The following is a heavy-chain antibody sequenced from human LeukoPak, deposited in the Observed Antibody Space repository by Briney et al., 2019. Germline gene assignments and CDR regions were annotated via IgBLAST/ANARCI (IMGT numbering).Heavy chain of an antibody. V-gene: IGHV3-21*01. CDR2: ISSSSSYI. CDR3: ARNPPRLNYDILTGYRNDAFDI. J-gene: IGHJ3*02. Sequence: GGSLRLSCAASGFTFSSYSMNWVRQAPGKGLEWVSSISSSSSYIYYADSVKGRFTISRDNAKNSLYPQMNSLRAEDTAVYYCARNPPRLNYDILTGYRNDAFDIWGQGTMVTVSS. D-gene: IGHD3-9*01. CDR1: GFTFSSYS.